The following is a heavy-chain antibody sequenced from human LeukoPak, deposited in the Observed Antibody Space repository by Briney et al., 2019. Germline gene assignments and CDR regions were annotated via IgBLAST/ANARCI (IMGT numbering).Heavy chain of an antibody. CDR1: GYTFTGYY. D-gene: IGHD3-3*01. CDR3: ARETIFGVVISLTGWFDP. V-gene: IGHV1-2*02. J-gene: IGHJ5*02. Sequence: ASVKVSCKASGYTFTGYYMHWVRQAPGQGLEWMGWINPNSGGTNYAQKFQGRVTMTRDTSISTAYMELSRLRSDDTAVYYCARETIFGVVISLTGWFDPWGQGTLVTVSS. CDR2: INPNSGGT.